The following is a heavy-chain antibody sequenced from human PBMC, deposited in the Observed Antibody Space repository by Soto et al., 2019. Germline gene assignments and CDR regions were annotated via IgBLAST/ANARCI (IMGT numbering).Heavy chain of an antibody. Sequence: ESGGGLVQPGGSLRLSCAASGFTFSSYEMNWVRQAPGKGLEWVSYISSSGSTIYYADSVKGRFTISRDNAKNSLYLQMNSLRAEDTAVYYCARDGSSWPYGMDVWGQGTTVTVSS. J-gene: IGHJ6*02. V-gene: IGHV3-48*03. CDR2: ISSSGSTI. CDR1: GFTFSSYE. D-gene: IGHD6-13*01. CDR3: ARDGSSWPYGMDV.